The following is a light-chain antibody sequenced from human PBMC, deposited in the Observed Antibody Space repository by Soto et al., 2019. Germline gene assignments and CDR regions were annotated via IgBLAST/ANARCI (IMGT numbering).Light chain of an antibody. CDR3: QQYNSWPVT. V-gene: IGKV3-15*01. CDR1: QGVSST. CDR2: GAS. J-gene: IGKJ1*01. Sequence: EIVMTPSPATLSVSPVERVTLSCRASQGVSSTLAWYQQKPGQAPRLLIYGASTRATDIPARFTGSGSGTEFTLTIGSLQSEDFAVYYCQQYNSWPVTFGQGTKVDIK.